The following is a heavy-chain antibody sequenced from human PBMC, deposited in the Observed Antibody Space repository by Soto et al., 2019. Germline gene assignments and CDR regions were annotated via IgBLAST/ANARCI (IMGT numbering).Heavy chain of an antibody. CDR2: ISAYNGNT. V-gene: IGHV1-18*01. J-gene: IGHJ5*01. CDR1: GYTFTSYG. CDR3: ARDVASAGTTWFDS. D-gene: IGHD6-13*01. Sequence: ASVKVSCKASGYTFTSYGISGVREAPGQGLEWMGWISAYNGNTKYEQKLQGRVTMTTDTSTSTAYMEVRSLRSDDTAVYYCARDVASAGTTWFDSWGQGTLVTVSS.